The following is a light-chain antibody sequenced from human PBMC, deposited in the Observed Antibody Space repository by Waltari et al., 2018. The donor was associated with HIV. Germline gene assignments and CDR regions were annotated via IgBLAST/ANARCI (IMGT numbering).Light chain of an antibody. V-gene: IGLV2-14*03. CDR1: GKALGASDY. Sequence: QSALTQPASVSGSPGQSVTVSCSGSGKALGASDYVSWFQQHPDKAPQLIIFDVSKRPSGISDRFSASKSGNTASLTISGLQPEDEADYFCCSYTSSDTWVFGGGTKVTVL. J-gene: IGLJ3*02. CDR3: CSYTSSDTWV. CDR2: DVS.